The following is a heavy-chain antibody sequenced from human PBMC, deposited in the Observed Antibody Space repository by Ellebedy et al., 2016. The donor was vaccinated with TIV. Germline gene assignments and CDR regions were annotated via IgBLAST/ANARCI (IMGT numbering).Heavy chain of an antibody. CDR3: ARDLNSITMVRGEPLTDGMDV. D-gene: IGHD3-10*01. J-gene: IGHJ6*02. Sequence: GGFLRLSCAASGFTFSSYGMHWVRQAPGKGLEWVAVISYDGSNKYYADSVKGRFTISRDNSKNTLYLQMNSLRAEDTAVYYCARDLNSITMVRGEPLTDGMDVWGQGTTVTVSS. CDR1: GFTFSSYG. CDR2: ISYDGSNK. V-gene: IGHV3-30*03.